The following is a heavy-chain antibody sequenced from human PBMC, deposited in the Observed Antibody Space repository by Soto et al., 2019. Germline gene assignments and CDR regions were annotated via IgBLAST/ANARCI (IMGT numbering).Heavy chain of an antibody. CDR1: GYTFTSYA. D-gene: IGHD3-10*01. V-gene: IGHV1-3*01. J-gene: IGHJ4*02. CDR2: INAGNGNT. CDR3: ARTRITMVRGVIRAPFDY. Sequence: ASVKVSCKASGYTFTSYAMHWVRQAPGQRLEWMGWINAGNGNTKYSQKFQGRVTITRDTSASTAYMELSSLRSEDTAVYYCARTRITMVRGVIRAPFDYWGQGTLVTVSS.